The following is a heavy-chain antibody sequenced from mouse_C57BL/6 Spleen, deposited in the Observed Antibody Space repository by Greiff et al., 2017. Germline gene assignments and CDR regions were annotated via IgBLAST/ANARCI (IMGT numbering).Heavy chain of an antibody. D-gene: IGHD1-1*01. CDR1: GFNIKDDY. CDR2: IDPENGDT. CDR3: STDDGSGVSYAMDY. J-gene: IGHJ4*01. V-gene: IGHV14-4*01. Sequence: EVQLQQSGAELVRPGASVKLSCTASGFNIKDDYMHWVKQRPEQGLEWIGWIDPENGDTEYAPKFQGKATITADTSSNPAYLQLSSLTSEDTAVYYCSTDDGSGVSYAMDYWGQGTSVTVSS.